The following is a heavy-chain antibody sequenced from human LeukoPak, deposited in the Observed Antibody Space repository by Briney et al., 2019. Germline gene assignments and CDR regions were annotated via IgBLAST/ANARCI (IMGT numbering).Heavy chain of an antibody. V-gene: IGHV4-39*07. CDR2: IYYSGST. Sequence: PSETLSLTCTVSGGSISSSSYYWGWIRQPPGKGLEWIGSIYYSGSTYYNPSLKSRVTISVDTSKNQFSLKLSSVTAADTAVYYCARDERGSYLHNWFDPWGQGTLVTVSS. CDR1: GGSISSSSYY. CDR3: ARDERGSYLHNWFDP. D-gene: IGHD1-26*01. J-gene: IGHJ5*02.